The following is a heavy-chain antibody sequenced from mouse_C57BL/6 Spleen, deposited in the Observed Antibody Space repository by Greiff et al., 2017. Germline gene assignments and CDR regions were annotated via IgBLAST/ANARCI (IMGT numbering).Heavy chain of an antibody. CDR1: GYTFTDYE. J-gene: IGHJ4*01. D-gene: IGHD2-4*01. CDR3: TRLYYDYFYAMDY. Sequence: LVESGAELVRPGASVTLSCKASGYTFTDYEMHWVKQTPVHGLEWIGAIDPETGGTAYNQKFKGKAILTADKSSSTAYMELRSLTSEDSAVYYCTRLYYDYFYAMDYWGQGTSVTVSS. CDR2: IDPETGGT. V-gene: IGHV1-15*01.